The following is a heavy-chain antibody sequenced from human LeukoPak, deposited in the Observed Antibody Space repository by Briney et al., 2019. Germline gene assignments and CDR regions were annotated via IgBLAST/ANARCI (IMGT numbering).Heavy chain of an antibody. Sequence: ASVKVSCKASGYTFTSYGISWVRQAPGQGLEWMGWISAYNGNTNYAQKLQGRVTMTTDTFTSTAYMELRSLRSDDTAVYYCARARPRGYDFWSGYYRGGNDYWGQGTLVTVSS. CDR2: ISAYNGNT. CDR1: GYTFTSYG. D-gene: IGHD3-3*01. CDR3: ARARPRGYDFWSGYYRGGNDY. V-gene: IGHV1-18*01. J-gene: IGHJ4*02.